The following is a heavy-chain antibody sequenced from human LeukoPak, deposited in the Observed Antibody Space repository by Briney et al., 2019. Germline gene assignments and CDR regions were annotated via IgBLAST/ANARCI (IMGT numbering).Heavy chain of an antibody. D-gene: IGHD3-22*01. CDR3: ARDQNFHGSGGYYGMDW. Sequence: GASVKVSCKTSGYTFTGYYIHWVRQAPGQGLEWVGWINPNNGGAHYAQKFQDRVTMTRDTSISTAYMEVSRLTSDDTAVYYCARDQNFHGSGGYYGMDWWGQGTLVTVSS. CDR2: INPNNGGA. CDR1: GYTFTGYY. J-gene: IGHJ1*01. V-gene: IGHV1-2*02.